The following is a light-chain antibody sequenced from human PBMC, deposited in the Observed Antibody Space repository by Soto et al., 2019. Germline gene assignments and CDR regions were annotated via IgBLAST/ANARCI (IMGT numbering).Light chain of an antibody. CDR2: EVS. J-gene: IGLJ1*01. Sequence: QSALTQPASVSGSPGQSITISCTGTSSDVGGYKYVSWYQQHPGKAPKLMIYEVSNRPSGVSNRFSGSKSGSTASLTISGLQAEDEADYYCSSYTRSSPCVFGTGTKLTVL. CDR1: SSDVGGYKY. V-gene: IGLV2-14*01. CDR3: SSYTRSSPCV.